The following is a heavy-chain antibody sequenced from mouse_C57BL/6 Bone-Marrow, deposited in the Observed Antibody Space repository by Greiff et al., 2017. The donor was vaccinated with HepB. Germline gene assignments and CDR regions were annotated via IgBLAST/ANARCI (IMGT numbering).Heavy chain of an antibody. J-gene: IGHJ1*03. Sequence: VQLQQSGPVLVKPGASVKMSCKASGYTFTDYYMNWVKQSHGKSLKWIGVINPYNGGTSYNQKFKGKATLTVDKSSSTAYMELNSLTSEDSAVYYCARSLITTVVYWYFDVWGTGTTVTVSS. CDR1: GYTFTDYY. CDR2: INPYNGGT. V-gene: IGHV1-19*01. CDR3: ARSLITTVVYWYFDV. D-gene: IGHD1-1*01.